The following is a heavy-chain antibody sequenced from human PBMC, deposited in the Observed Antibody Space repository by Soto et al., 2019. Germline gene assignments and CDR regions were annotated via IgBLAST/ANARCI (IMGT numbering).Heavy chain of an antibody. Sequence: ASVKVSCKASGYTFTSYYMHWVRQAPGQGLEWMGIINPSGDSTNYAQKFQGRVTMTRDTSTSTVYMELSRLRSEDTAVYYCARPLPGCYNWFDPWGQGTLVTVSS. D-gene: IGHD2-21*02. V-gene: IGHV1-46*01. J-gene: IGHJ5*02. CDR1: GYTFTSYY. CDR2: INPSGDST. CDR3: ARPLPGCYNWFDP.